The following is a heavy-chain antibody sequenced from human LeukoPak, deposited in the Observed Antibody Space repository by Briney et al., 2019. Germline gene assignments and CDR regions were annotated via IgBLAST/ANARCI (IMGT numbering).Heavy chain of an antibody. CDR1: GFTFSRYN. CDR3: ARDAQWLVPEGYYYCMDV. CDR2: ISGRSNHI. V-gene: IGHV3-21*01. J-gene: IGHJ6*03. D-gene: IGHD6-19*01. Sequence: PGGSLRLSCAGSGFTFSRYNLNWFRQAPGKGLERVSSISGRSNHIFYADSVKGRFTISRDNAKNSLYLQMNSLGAEDTAVYYGARDAQWLVPEGYYYCMDVWGKGTTVTVSS.